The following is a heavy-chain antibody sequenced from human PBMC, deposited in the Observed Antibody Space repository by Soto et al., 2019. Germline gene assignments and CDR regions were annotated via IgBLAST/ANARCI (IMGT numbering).Heavy chain of an antibody. J-gene: IGHJ5*02. CDR1: GASISGFY. V-gene: IGHV4-4*07. D-gene: IGHD1-1*01. CDR2: IYATGTT. Sequence: KLPGTLSLTCTFSGASISGFYWSWIRKSAGKGLEWIGRIYATGTTDYNPSLKSRVMMSVDTSKKQFSLKLRSVTAADTAVYYCVRDGTKTLRDWFDPWGQGISVTVSS. CDR3: VRDGTKTLRDWFDP.